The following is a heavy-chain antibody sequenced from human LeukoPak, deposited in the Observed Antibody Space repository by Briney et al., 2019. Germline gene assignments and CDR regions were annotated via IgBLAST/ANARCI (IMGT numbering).Heavy chain of an antibody. V-gene: IGHV4-39*02. CDR2: MHYTGNN. CDR3: AGDSTGFFFDY. J-gene: IGHJ4*02. CDR1: GGSINSSSFF. D-gene: IGHD3-9*01. Sequence: PSETLSLTCTVSGGSINSSSFFWGWIRQPPGKGLEWIGSMHYTGNNYYNPSVTSRATISLDTSKNKVSLTLRSVTAADTAVYYCAGDSTGFFFDYWGQGTLITVSS.